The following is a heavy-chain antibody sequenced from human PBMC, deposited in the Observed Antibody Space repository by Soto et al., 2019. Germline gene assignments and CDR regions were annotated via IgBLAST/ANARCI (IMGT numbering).Heavy chain of an antibody. Sequence: QVTLKESGPVLVKPTETLTLTCTVSGFSLSNARMGVSSIRKPPGKALEWLAHIFSNDEKSYSTSLKSRLTHSKDTSKSQVVLTITNMDPVDTATYYCARIDEIVVVPSASNWFDPWGQGTLVTFSS. CDR2: IFSNDEK. J-gene: IGHJ5*02. CDR3: ARIDEIVVVPSASNWFDP. V-gene: IGHV2-26*01. CDR1: GFSLSNARMG. D-gene: IGHD2-2*01.